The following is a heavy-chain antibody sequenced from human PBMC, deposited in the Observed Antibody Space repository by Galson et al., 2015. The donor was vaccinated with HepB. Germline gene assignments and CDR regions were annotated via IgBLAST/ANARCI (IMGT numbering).Heavy chain of an antibody. D-gene: IGHD3-16*02. V-gene: IGHV4-59*01. CDR1: GDSINSYQ. CDR2: IYSGTT. CDR3: ARERVVIRRYFGAWFDP. Sequence: LSLTCSVSGDSINSYQWSWIRQPPGRGLEWIGAIYSGTTRYSPSLKSRVTISVDTSKNHFSLKMTSVTAADTAVYYCARERVVIRRYFGAWFDPWGQGTLVSVSS. J-gene: IGHJ5*02.